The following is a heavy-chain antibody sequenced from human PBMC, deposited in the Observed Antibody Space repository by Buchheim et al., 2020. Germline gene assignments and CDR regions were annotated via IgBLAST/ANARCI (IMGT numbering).Heavy chain of an antibody. Sequence: QVQLVESGGGVVQPGRSLRPSCAASGFTFSSYGMHWVRQAPGKGLEWVAVISYDGSNKYYADSVKGRFTISRDNSKNTLYLQMNSLRAEDTAVYYCAKQSIGYYYDSSGYYQWYFDYWGQGTL. D-gene: IGHD3-22*01. J-gene: IGHJ4*02. CDR1: GFTFSSYG. CDR2: ISYDGSNK. V-gene: IGHV3-30*18. CDR3: AKQSIGYYYDSSGYYQWYFDY.